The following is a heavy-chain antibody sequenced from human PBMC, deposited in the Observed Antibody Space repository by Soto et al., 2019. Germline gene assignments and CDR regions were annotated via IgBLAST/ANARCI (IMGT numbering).Heavy chain of an antibody. D-gene: IGHD1-26*01. CDR2: INPNSGGT. CDR1: GYTFTGYY. V-gene: IGHV1-2*02. Sequence: ASVKVSCKASGYTFTGYYMHWVRQAPGQGLEWMGWINPNSGGTNYAQKFQGRVTMTRDTSISTAYMELSRLRSDDTAVYYCARENRKSGSYYNNWFDPWGQGTLVTVSS. J-gene: IGHJ5*02. CDR3: ARENRKSGSYYNNWFDP.